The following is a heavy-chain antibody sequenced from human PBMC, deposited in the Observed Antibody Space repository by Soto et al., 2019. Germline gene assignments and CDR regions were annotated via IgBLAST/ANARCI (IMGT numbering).Heavy chain of an antibody. CDR1: GFTFSSYA. CDR3: AKVAPKKDIVVVPAAMQYANEDEGDYYYYYMDV. V-gene: IGHV3-23*01. Sequence: GGSLRLSCAASGFTFSSYAMSWVRQAPGKGLEWVSAISGSGGSTYYADSVKGRFTISRDNSKNTLYLQMNSLRAEDTAVYYCAKVAPKKDIVVVPAAMQYANEDEGDYYYYYMDVWGKGTTVTVSS. D-gene: IGHD2-2*01. J-gene: IGHJ6*03. CDR2: ISGSGGST.